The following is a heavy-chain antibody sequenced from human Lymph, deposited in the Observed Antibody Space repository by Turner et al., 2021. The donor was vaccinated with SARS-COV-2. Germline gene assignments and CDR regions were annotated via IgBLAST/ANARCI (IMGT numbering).Heavy chain of an antibody. CDR1: GGTFSNYA. J-gene: IGHJ4*02. Sequence: QVQLVQPGAEGKKPGCSAKVSCKASGGTFSNYAISRVRQAPGQGLEWLGGTIPIFGIANYAQKCQGRVTITADKFTSTAYMELSSLRSEDTAVYYCARDATGPLGYWGRGTLVTVSS. CDR3: ARDATGPLGY. V-gene: IGHV1-69*10. CDR2: TIPIFGIA. D-gene: IGHD1-1*01.